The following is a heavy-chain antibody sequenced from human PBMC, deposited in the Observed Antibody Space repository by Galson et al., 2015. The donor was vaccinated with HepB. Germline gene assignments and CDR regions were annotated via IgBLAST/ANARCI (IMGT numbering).Heavy chain of an antibody. CDR2: IDWDEDT. Sequence: PALVKPTQTLTLTCNFSGFSLTTNGVCVAWIRQPPGKALEWLALIDWDEDTYYKTSLKTRLTISKDTSRDQVVLTLTNMDPEDTGTYYCVRRSAAVRDAFDIGGLGPMLIVTS. CDR3: VRRSAAVRDAFDI. J-gene: IGHJ3*02. V-gene: IGHV2-70*01. D-gene: IGHD6-13*01. CDR1: GFSLTTNGVC.